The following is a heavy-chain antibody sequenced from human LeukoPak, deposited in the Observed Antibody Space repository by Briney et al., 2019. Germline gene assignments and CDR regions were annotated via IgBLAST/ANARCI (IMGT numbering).Heavy chain of an antibody. V-gene: IGHV4-61*02. D-gene: IGHD2-2*01. Sequence: SETLSLTCTVSGGSISSGSYYWSWIRQPAGKGLEWIGRIYTSGSTNYNPSLKSRATISVDTSKNQFSLKLSSVTAADTAVYYCARDRVKEYQLLGYYYYYYMDVWGKGTTVTVSS. CDR3: ARDRVKEYQLLGYYYYYYMDV. CDR1: GGSISSGSYY. CDR2: IYTSGST. J-gene: IGHJ6*03.